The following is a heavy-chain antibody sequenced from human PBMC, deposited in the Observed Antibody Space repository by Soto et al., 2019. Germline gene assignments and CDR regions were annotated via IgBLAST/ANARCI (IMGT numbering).Heavy chain of an antibody. D-gene: IGHD2-21*01. V-gene: IGHV3-7*01. CDR1: GFTFSSYW. Sequence: GGSLRLSCAASGFTFSSYWMSWVRQAPGKGLEWVANIKQDGSEKYYVDSVKGRFTISRDNAKNSLYLQMNSLRAEDTAVYYCARDWGIVVVSLYYYGMDVWGQGTTVTVS. J-gene: IGHJ6*02. CDR2: IKQDGSEK. CDR3: ARDWGIVVVSLYYYGMDV.